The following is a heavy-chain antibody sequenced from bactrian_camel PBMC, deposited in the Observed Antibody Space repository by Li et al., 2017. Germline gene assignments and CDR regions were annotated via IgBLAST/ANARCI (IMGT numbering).Heavy chain of an antibody. Sequence: VQLVESGGGLVQPGGSLTLSCAASGFTFSSYWMYWVRQAPGKGLEWVSAISASGGTTIYADSVKGRFTISRDNAKNTVYLQMNSLKTEDTAVYFCATGSRYGVASFCKYWGQGTQVTVS. CDR3: ATGSRYGVASFCKY. V-gene: IGHV3S1*01. CDR1: GFTFSSYW. D-gene: IGHD6*01. J-gene: IGHJ4*01. CDR2: ISASGGTT.